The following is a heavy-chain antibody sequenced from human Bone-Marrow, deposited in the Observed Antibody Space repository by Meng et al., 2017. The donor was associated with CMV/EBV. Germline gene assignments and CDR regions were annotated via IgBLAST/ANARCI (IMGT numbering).Heavy chain of an antibody. V-gene: IGHV3-30-3*01. Sequence: QVQCVGAGGGVVPPACVLGLACAASVLTFGSYAIRWVRQAPGKGLVWLAVIAYDGSNQYYADSVKGRFTISRDNSKNTLYLQLNSLRAEDTAVYYCARDLHYGSGSPTDPWGQGTLVTVSS. D-gene: IGHD3-10*01. CDR2: IAYDGSNQ. J-gene: IGHJ5*02. CDR3: ARDLHYGSGSPTDP. CDR1: VLTFGSYA.